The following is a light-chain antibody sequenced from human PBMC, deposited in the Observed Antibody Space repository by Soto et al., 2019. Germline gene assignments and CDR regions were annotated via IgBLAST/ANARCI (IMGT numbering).Light chain of an antibody. Sequence: DIQMTQSPSTLSASVGDRVTITCRASQSISSWLAWYQQKPGKAPRFLIYDASSLESGVPSRFGGSGSGTEFTLTIYSLQPDDFATYYCQQYNSYPYTFGQWTKLEIK. CDR2: DAS. CDR3: QQYNSYPYT. J-gene: IGKJ2*01. V-gene: IGKV1-5*01. CDR1: QSISSW.